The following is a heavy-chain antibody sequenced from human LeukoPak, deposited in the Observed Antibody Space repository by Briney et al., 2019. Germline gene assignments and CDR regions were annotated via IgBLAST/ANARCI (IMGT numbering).Heavy chain of an antibody. J-gene: IGHJ3*02. CDR1: GYTFTSYG. CDR2: ISAYNGNT. Sequence: ASVKVSCKASGYTFTSYGISWVRQAPGQGLEWMGWISAYNGNTNYAQKLQGRVTMTTDTSTSTAYMELRSLRSGDTAVYYCARDLVRYFDWSIETDAFDIWGQGTMVTVSS. CDR3: ARDLVRYFDWSIETDAFDI. D-gene: IGHD3-9*01. V-gene: IGHV1-18*01.